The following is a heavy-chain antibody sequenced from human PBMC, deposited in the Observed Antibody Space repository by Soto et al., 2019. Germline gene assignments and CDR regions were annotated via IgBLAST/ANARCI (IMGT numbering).Heavy chain of an antibody. CDR3: AKDAAIRWEPPHGAFHI. CDR2: ISYDGSNK. Sequence: XLRLSCAASGFTFSSYGMHWVRQAPGKGLEWVAVISYDGSNKYYADSVKGRLTISRDNSKNTLYLQMNSLRAEDTAVYYCAKDAAIRWEPPHGAFHIWGQGKMVTVSS. J-gene: IGHJ3*02. V-gene: IGHV3-30*18. CDR1: GFTFSSYG. D-gene: IGHD1-26*01.